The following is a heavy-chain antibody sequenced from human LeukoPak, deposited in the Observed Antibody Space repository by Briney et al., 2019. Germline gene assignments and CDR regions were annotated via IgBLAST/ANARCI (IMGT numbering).Heavy chain of an antibody. CDR1: GYTFTSYD. J-gene: IGHJ4*02. Sequence: ASVKVSCKASGYTFTSYDINWVRQATGQGLEWMGWVNPNSGNTGYAQKFQGRVTMTRSTSISTAYMELSGLRSEDTAVYYCTKSSSNSHFEYWGQGTLVTVSS. D-gene: IGHD2-2*01. CDR2: VNPNSGNT. CDR3: TKSSSNSHFEY. V-gene: IGHV1-8*01.